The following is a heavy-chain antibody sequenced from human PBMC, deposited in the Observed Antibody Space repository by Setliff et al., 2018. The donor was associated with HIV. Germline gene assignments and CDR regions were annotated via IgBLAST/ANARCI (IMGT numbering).Heavy chain of an antibody. J-gene: IGHJ5*02. CDR2: INHSGST. Sequence: SETLSLTCAVYGGSFSDYFWSWIRQFPGKGLEWIGEINHSGSTKYNPSLKSRVSMSVDTSKNQFSLRLSSVTGADTAVYFCARSYNGVPYTWGQGMLVTAPQ. CDR3: ARSYNGVPYT. V-gene: IGHV4-34*01. CDR1: GGSFSDYF. D-gene: IGHD2-8*01.